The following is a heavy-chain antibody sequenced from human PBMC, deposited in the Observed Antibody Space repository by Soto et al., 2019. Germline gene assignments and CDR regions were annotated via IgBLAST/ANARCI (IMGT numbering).Heavy chain of an antibody. CDR3: AKPGFGDSYFDY. CDR2: ISGSGGST. V-gene: IGHV3-23*01. J-gene: IGHJ4*02. CDR1: GFTFSSYA. D-gene: IGHD3-10*01. Sequence: EVQLLESGGGLVQPGGSLRLSCAASGFTFSSYAMSWVRQAPGKGLEWVSAISGSGGSTYYADSVKGRFTISRDNSNNTLYLQMNGLRAEDTAVYYCAKPGFGDSYFDYWGQGTLVTVSS.